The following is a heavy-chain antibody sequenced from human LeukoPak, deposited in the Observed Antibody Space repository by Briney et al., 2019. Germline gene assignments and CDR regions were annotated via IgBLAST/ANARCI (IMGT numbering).Heavy chain of an antibody. V-gene: IGHV1-69*13. CDR3: ARDSGVRPGYSYGQIDY. CDR1: GGTFSSYA. D-gene: IGHD5-18*01. J-gene: IGHJ4*02. CDR2: IIPIFGTA. Sequence: SVKVSCKASGGTFSSYAISWVRQAPGQGLEWMGGIIPIFGTANYAQKFQGRVTITADESTSTAYMELSSLRSEDTAVYYCARDSGVRPGYSYGQIDYWGQGTLVTVSS.